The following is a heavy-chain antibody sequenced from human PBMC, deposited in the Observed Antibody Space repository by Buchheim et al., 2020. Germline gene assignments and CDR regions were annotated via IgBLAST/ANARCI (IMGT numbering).Heavy chain of an antibody. CDR2: INHSGST. Sequence: VQLQQWGAGLLKPSETLSLTCAVYGGSFSGYYWSWIRQPPGKGLEWIGEINHSGSTNYNPSLKSRVTISVDTSKNQFYLKLSSVTAADTAVYYCARGDTAMATPYDYWGQGTL. J-gene: IGHJ4*02. V-gene: IGHV4-34*01. CDR1: GGSFSGYY. CDR3: ARGDTAMATPYDY. D-gene: IGHD5-18*01.